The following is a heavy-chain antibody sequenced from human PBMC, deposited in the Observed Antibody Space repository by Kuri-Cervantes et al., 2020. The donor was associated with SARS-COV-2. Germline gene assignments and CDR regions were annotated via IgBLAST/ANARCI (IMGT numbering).Heavy chain of an antibody. CDR3: ATPGVPAANYYFDY. V-gene: IGHV3-7*01. Sequence: GESLKSSCAASGFTFSSYWISWVRQAPGKGLEWVANIKQDGSEKYYVDSVKGRFTISRDNAKNSLYLQMNSLRAEDTAVYYCATPGVPAANYYFDYWGQGTLVTVSS. CDR2: IKQDGSEK. D-gene: IGHD2-2*01. J-gene: IGHJ4*02. CDR1: GFTFSSYW.